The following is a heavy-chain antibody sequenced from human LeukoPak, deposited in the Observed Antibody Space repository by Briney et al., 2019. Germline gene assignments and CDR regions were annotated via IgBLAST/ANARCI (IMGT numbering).Heavy chain of an antibody. Sequence: GASVKVSCKASGGTFSSYAISWVRQAPGQGLEWMGRIIPILGIANYAQKFQGRVTITADKSTSTAYMELSSLRSEDTAVYYCARTTTIGGAFDIWGQGTMVTASS. CDR1: GGTFSSYA. D-gene: IGHD3-10*01. V-gene: IGHV1-69*04. CDR3: ARTTTIGGAFDI. J-gene: IGHJ3*02. CDR2: IIPILGIA.